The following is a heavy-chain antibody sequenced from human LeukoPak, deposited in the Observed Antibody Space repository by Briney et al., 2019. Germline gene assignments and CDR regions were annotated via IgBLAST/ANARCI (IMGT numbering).Heavy chain of an antibody. CDR1: GGSISSGDYY. CDR2: IYYSGST. V-gene: IGHV4-30-4*01. J-gene: IGHJ4*02. D-gene: IGHD2-2*01. Sequence: PSETLSLTCTVSGGSISSGDYYWSWIRQPPGKGLEWIGYIYYSGSTYYNPSLKSRVTISVDTSKNQFSLKLSSVTAADTAVYYCASYVRAGVPAANFDYWGQGTLVTVSS. CDR3: ASYVRAGVPAANFDY.